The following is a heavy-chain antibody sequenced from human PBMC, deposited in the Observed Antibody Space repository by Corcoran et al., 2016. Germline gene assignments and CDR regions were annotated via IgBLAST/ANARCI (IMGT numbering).Heavy chain of an antibody. CDR3: SRGRATYYY. Sequence: QVQLQQWGAGLLKPSETLSLTCAVYGGSFSGYYWSWIRQPPGKGLEWIGEINHSGSTNYNPSLKSRVTISVDTSKNQCSLKLSSVTAEDTAVYYCSRGRATYYYWGQATLVTVSS. D-gene: IGHD5-12*01. V-gene: IGHV4-34*01. J-gene: IGHJ4*02. CDR1: GGSFSGYY. CDR2: INHSGST.